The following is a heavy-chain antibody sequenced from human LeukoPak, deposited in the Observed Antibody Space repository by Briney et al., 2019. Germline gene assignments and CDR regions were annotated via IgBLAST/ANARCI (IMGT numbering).Heavy chain of an antibody. CDR1: GDSISSFY. D-gene: IGHD5-12*01. Sequence: SETLSLTCTVSGDSISSFYWNWIRQPPGKGLEWVGYITYSGSTNYNPSLKSRVTISVDTSKNQFSLQLNSVTAADTAVYYCATMPKATGTCWFDYWGRGTLVTVSS. V-gene: IGHV4-59*01. J-gene: IGHJ4*02. CDR2: ITYSGST. CDR3: ATMPKATGTCWFDY.